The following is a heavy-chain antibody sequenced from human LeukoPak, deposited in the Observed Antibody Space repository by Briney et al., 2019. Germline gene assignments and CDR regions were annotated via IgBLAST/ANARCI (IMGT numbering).Heavy chain of an antibody. V-gene: IGHV3-21*04. CDR1: GFTFSSYS. J-gene: IGHJ4*02. D-gene: IGHD3-9*01. CDR2: ISSSSSYI. CDR3: AKSLDYDILTGVFDY. Sequence: PGGSLRLSCAASGFTFSSYSMNWVRQAPGKGLEWVSSISSSSSYIYYADSVKGRFTISRDNSKNTLYLQMNSLRAEDTAVYYCAKSLDYDILTGVFDYWGQGTLVTVSS.